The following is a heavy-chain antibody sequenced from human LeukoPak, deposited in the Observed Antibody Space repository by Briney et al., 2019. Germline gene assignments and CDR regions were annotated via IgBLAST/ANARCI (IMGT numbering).Heavy chain of an antibody. Sequence: ASVKVSCKVSGYTLTELSMHWVRQAPGKGLEWMGGFDPEDGETIYAQKFQGRVTMTEDTSTDTAYMELSSLRYEDTAVYYCATDPRGYSYGSPPDAFDIWGQGTMVTVSS. J-gene: IGHJ3*02. D-gene: IGHD5-18*01. CDR1: GYTLTELS. V-gene: IGHV1-24*01. CDR2: FDPEDGET. CDR3: ATDPRGYSYGSPPDAFDI.